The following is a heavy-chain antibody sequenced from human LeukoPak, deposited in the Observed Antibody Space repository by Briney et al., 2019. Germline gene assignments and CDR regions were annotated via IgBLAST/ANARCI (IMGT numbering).Heavy chain of an antibody. Sequence: GGSLTLSCAASGFTFSTYEMNRVRQAPGKGLEWVSYISSSGSTIYYADSVKGRFTISRDNAKNSLYLQMNSLRAEDTAVYYCARDGYSGYDDAFHIWGQGTMVTVSS. D-gene: IGHD5-12*01. V-gene: IGHV3-48*03. CDR3: ARDGYSGYDDAFHI. CDR1: GFTFSTYE. CDR2: ISSSGSTI. J-gene: IGHJ3*02.